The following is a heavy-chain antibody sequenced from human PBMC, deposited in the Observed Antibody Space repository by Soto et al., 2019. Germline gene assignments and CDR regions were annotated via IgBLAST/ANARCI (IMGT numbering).Heavy chain of an antibody. CDR1: GFTFSSYD. D-gene: IGHD3-10*01. CDR3: ARDPALGGGGPFDL. J-gene: IGHJ2*01. V-gene: IGHV3-13*04. CDR2: IGTAGDT. Sequence: EVQLVESGGGLVQPGGSLRLSCAASGFTFSSYDMHWVRQAPGKSLEWVSAIGTAGDTYYPGSVKGRFPISREDATNSVYLQMNGRRAGDTAVYYCARDPALGGGGPFDLWGRGTLVTVSS.